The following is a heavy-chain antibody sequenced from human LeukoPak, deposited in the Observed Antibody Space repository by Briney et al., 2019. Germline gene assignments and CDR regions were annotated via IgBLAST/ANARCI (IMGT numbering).Heavy chain of an antibody. D-gene: IGHD3-10*01. CDR1: GGSFSGYY. CDR3: ARAAYYYGSGSGVGYYYYYMDV. V-gene: IGHV4-34*01. Sequence: PSETLSLTCAVYGGSFSGYYWSWIRQPPGKGLEWIGEINHSGSTNYNPSLKSRVTISVDTSKNQFSLKLSSVTAADTAVYYCARAAYYYGSGSGVGYYYYYMDVWGKGTTVTVSS. J-gene: IGHJ6*03. CDR2: INHSGST.